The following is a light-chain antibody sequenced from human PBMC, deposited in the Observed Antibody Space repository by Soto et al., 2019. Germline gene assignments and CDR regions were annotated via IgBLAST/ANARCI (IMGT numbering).Light chain of an antibody. CDR2: ASS. CDR1: QSISDY. CDR3: QQSYSTPTIT. V-gene: IGKV1-39*01. Sequence: DIQMTQSPSSLSASVGDRVTITCRANQSISDYLNWYQQKPGKAPKFLIYASSSLQSGVPSRFRGSGSGTHFTLTISSLQPEDFSTYYCQQSYSTPTITFGKGTRLEIK. J-gene: IGKJ5*01.